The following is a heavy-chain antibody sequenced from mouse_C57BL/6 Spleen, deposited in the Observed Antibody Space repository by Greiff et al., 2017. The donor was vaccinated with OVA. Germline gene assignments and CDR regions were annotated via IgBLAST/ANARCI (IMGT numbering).Heavy chain of an antibody. J-gene: IGHJ3*01. CDR1: GYTFTDYE. V-gene: IGHV1-15*01. D-gene: IGHD1-1*01. CDR2: LDPETGGT. Sequence: VQLQQSGAELVRPGASVTLSCKASGYTFTDYEMHWVKQTPVHGLEWIGALDPETGGTAYNQKFKGKAILTADKSSSTAYMELRSLTSEDSAVYYCTRWYYGSSYAWFAYWGQGTLVTVSA. CDR3: TRWYYGSSYAWFAY.